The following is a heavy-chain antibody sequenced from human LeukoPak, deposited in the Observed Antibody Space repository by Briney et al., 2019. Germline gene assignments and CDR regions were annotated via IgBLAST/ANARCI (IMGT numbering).Heavy chain of an antibody. J-gene: IGHJ4*02. Sequence: ASVKVSCKASGYIFTGYYMHWVRQAPGQGLEWMGWINPNSGDTNYAQKFQGRVTMTRDTSISTAYMELSRLRSDDTAVYYCARDLSQFGELLGLDYWGQGTLVTVSS. D-gene: IGHD3-10*01. CDR3: ARDLSQFGELLGLDY. V-gene: IGHV1-2*02. CDR2: INPNSGDT. CDR1: GYIFTGYY.